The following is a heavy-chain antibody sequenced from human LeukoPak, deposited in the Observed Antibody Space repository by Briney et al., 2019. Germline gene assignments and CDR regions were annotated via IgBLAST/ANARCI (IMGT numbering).Heavy chain of an antibody. Sequence: PGGSLRLSCAASGFTFTTYWMHWVRQAPGKGLVWVSRINSDGSSTTYADSVKGRFTISRDNAKNTLYLQMNSLRAEDTAMYYCARVFSGWYFYFVSWGQGTLVTVSS. CDR3: ARVFSGWYFYFVS. J-gene: IGHJ4*02. CDR2: INSDGSST. D-gene: IGHD6-19*01. V-gene: IGHV3-74*01. CDR1: GFTFTTYW.